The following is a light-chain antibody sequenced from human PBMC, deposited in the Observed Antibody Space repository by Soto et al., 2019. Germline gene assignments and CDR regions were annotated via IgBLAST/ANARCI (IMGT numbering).Light chain of an antibody. Sequence: DIVMTQSPDSLAVSLGERATINCKSSQSVLYSSNNKNYLAWFQQKPGQPPKLLFYWASTRESGVPDRFSGSGSGTDFTLTTSSLQAEDVAVYYCQQYFNSPWTFGQGTKVEIK. CDR1: QSVLYSSNNKNY. J-gene: IGKJ1*01. CDR3: QQYFNSPWT. CDR2: WAS. V-gene: IGKV4-1*01.